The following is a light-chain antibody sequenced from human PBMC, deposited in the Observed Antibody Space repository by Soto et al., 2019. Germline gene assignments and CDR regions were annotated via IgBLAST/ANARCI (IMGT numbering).Light chain of an antibody. Sequence: LTQPPSASGSPGQSVTISCTGTSSDVGGYNYVSWYQQHPGKAPKLMIYEVNKRPSGVPDRFSGSKSGNTASPTVSGLQAGDEADYYCSSYAGSTNPNFVFGTGTKVTVL. J-gene: IGLJ1*01. CDR2: EVN. CDR1: SSDVGGYNY. V-gene: IGLV2-8*01. CDR3: SSYAGSTNPNFV.